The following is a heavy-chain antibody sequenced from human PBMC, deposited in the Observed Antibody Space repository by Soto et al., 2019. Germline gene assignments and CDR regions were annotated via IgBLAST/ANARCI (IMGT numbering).Heavy chain of an antibody. CDR3: ARGRGNDFWTGYYYGMDV. V-gene: IGHV3-21*01. CDR1: GFTFSSYS. Sequence: PGGSLRLSCAASGFTFSSYSMNWVRQAPGKGLEWVSSISSSSSYIYYADSVKGRFTISRDNAKNSLYLPMNSLRAEATAVYYCARGRGNDFWTGYYYGMDVWGQGTTVTVSS. J-gene: IGHJ6*02. D-gene: IGHD3-3*01. CDR2: ISSSSSYI.